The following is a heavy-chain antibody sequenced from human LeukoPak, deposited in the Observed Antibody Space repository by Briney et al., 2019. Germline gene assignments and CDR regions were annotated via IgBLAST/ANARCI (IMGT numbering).Heavy chain of an antibody. CDR2: ISSSGSTI. CDR3: ARDWAYQEPYYYDSSAPLEDY. V-gene: IGHV3-11*04. CDR1: GFTFSDYY. D-gene: IGHD3-22*01. Sequence: GGSLRLSCAASGFTFSDYYMSWIRQAPGKGLEWVSYISSSGSTIYYADSVKGRFTISRDNAKNSLYLQMNSLRAEDTAVYYCARDWAYQEPYYYDSSAPLEDYWGQGTLVIVSS. J-gene: IGHJ4*02.